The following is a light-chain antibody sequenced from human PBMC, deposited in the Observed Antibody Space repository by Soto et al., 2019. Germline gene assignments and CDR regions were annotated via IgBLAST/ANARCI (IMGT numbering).Light chain of an antibody. J-gene: IGKJ3*01. V-gene: IGKV3-20*01. CDR1: QSVAYTY. CDR3: QQYGTSPFT. CDR2: GAS. Sequence: EIVLTQSPATLSLSPEERATLSCRASQSVAYTYLAWFQQKPGQAPRLLIYGASNRATGIPDRFSGSGSGTDFTLTISRLEPEDFAVYYCQQYGTSPFTFGPGTKVDIK.